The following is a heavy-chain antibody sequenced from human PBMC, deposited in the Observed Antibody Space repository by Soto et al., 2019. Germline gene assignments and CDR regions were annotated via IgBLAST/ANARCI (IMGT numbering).Heavy chain of an antibody. CDR3: ARTVGAAYYFDF. J-gene: IGHJ4*02. CDR2: IWTSGST. CDR1: GDSMSKYY. Sequence: QVQLQESGPGLVKPSETLSLTCNVSGDSMSKYYWSWVRQPAGKGLEWIGRIWTSGSTNYTPSLKSRVTMSIDTSNKHFSLDLKSVTAADTAVYYCARTVGAAYYFDFWGQGVLVTVSS. D-gene: IGHD3-16*01. V-gene: IGHV4-4*07.